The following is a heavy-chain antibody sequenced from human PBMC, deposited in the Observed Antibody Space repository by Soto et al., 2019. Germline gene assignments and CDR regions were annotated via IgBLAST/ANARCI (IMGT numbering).Heavy chain of an antibody. J-gene: IGHJ4*02. Sequence: GGSLRLSCAASGFTFSSYAMSWVRQAPGKGLEWVSAISGSGGSTYYADSVRGRFTISRDNSKNTLYLQMNRLRAEDTVVYYGAKDRHSGYSGVYYFDYWGQGTLVTVSS. CDR1: GFTFSSYA. CDR2: ISGSGGST. D-gene: IGHD5-12*01. V-gene: IGHV3-23*01. CDR3: AKDRHSGYSGVYYFDY.